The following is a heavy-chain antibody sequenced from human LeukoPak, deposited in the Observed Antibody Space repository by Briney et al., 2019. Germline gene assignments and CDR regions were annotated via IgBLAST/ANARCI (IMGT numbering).Heavy chain of an antibody. J-gene: IGHJ4*02. CDR3: ARNYYDSSGYKSFDY. D-gene: IGHD3-22*01. CDR2: IYYSGST. V-gene: IGHV4-61*01. Sequence: SETLSLTCSVVGGSLTSSNQYWGWIRQPPGKGLEWIGYIYYSGSTNYNPSLKSRVTISVDTSKNQFSLKLSSVTAADTAVYYCARNYYDSSGYKSFDYWGQGTLVTVSS. CDR1: GGSLTSSNQY.